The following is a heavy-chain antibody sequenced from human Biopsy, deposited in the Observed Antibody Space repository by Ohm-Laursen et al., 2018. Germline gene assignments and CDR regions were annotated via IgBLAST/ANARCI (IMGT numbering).Heavy chain of an antibody. CDR2: INHSGRT. Sequence: PSDTLSLTCTVCGECFNGYYWSWIRQTPGKGLEWIGEINHSGRTNYNPSLKSRVTISVDTSKNQFSLKVRSVTAADTAVYYCVRGVDYYDPYHYYALDVWGQGTTVTVSS. D-gene: IGHD3-22*01. V-gene: IGHV4-34*01. CDR1: GECFNGYY. J-gene: IGHJ6*02. CDR3: VRGVDYYDPYHYYALDV.